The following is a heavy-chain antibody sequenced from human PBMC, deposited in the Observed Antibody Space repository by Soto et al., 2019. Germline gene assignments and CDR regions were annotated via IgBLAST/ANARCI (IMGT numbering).Heavy chain of an antibody. CDR3: ARQGASSSSWDKGYYYYYGMDV. Sequence: QLQLQESGPGLVKPSETLSLTCTVSGGSISSSSYYWGWIRQPPGKGLEWIGSIYYSGSTYYNPSLKSRVTISVDTSKTQFSLKLSSVTAADTAVYYCARQGASSSSWDKGYYYYYGMDVWGQGTTVTVSS. V-gene: IGHV4-39*01. CDR2: IYYSGST. D-gene: IGHD6-13*01. CDR1: GGSISSSSYY. J-gene: IGHJ6*02.